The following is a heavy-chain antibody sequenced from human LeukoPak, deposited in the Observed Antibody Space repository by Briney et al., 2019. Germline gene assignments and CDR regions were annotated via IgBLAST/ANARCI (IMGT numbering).Heavy chain of an antibody. CDR3: ARDGELRYLDWLLGDAFDI. Sequence: PSETLSLTCTVSGGSISSYYWSWIRQPPGKGLEWIGRIYTSGSTNYNPSLKSRVTMSVDTSKNQFSLKLSSVTAADTAVYYCARDGELRYLDWLLGDAFDIWGQGTMVTVSS. D-gene: IGHD3-9*01. CDR1: GGSISSYY. V-gene: IGHV4-4*07. CDR2: IYTSGST. J-gene: IGHJ3*02.